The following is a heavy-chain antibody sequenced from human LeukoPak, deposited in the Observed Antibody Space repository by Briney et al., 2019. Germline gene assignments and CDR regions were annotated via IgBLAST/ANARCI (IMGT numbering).Heavy chain of an antibody. CDR1: GYTFTSYY. CDR2: INPSGGST. V-gene: IGHV1-46*01. D-gene: IGHD5/OR15-5a*01. Sequence: AASVKVSCKASGYTFTSYYMHWVRQAPGQGLEWMGIINPSGGSTSYAQKFQGRVTITRDTSTSTVYMELSSLRSEDTAVYYCAREPRVSTGDYSYYIDVWGKGTTVTISS. CDR3: AREPRVSTGDYSYYIDV. J-gene: IGHJ6*03.